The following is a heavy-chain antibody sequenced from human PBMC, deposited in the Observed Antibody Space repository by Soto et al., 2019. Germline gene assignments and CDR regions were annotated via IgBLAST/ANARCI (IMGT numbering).Heavy chain of an antibody. V-gene: IGHV6-1*01. CDR2: TYYRSKWYT. CDR3: TTGATSCRYVKYYSAMDV. Sequence: PSQTLSLTCAISGDRVASNSAAWNWIRQSPSRGLEWLGRTYYRSKWYTDNAECVKSRITINPDTSKNPVSLQLKSVTPEDTAVYYCTTGATSCRYVKYYSAMDVGGQGTTVTVSS. D-gene: IGHD3-16*01. CDR1: GDRVASNSAA. J-gene: IGHJ6*02.